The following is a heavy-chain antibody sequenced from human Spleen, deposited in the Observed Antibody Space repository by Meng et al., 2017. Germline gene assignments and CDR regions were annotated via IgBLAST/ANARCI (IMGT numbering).Heavy chain of an antibody. J-gene: IGHJ2*01. CDR3: ARVSGSYDLWYFGL. D-gene: IGHD3-10*01. V-gene: IGHV3-48*03. CDR1: GFTFSSYG. CDR2: ISGSGSVI. Sequence: GESLKISCAASGFTFSSYGMNWVRQAPGKGLEWVSYISGSGSVIYYVDSVKGRFTISRDNAKNSLYLQMNSLRAEDTAVYYCARVSGSYDLWYFGLWGRGTLVTVSS.